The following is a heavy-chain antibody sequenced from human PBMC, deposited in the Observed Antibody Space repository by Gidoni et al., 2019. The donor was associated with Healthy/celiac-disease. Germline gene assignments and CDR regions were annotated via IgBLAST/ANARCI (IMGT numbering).Heavy chain of an antibody. CDR2: ISTYNGNT. CDR3: ASGYDSSGYYSVY. D-gene: IGHD3-22*01. Sequence: QGQLVQSGAEAKKPGASVKVSCKASGYTFTSSCISWVRKAPGQGLGWMGWISTYNGNTNYAQKLQGRVTMTTDTATSTDYMELRSLRSDDTAVYYCASGYDSSGYYSVYWGQGTLVTVSS. J-gene: IGHJ4*02. CDR1: GYTFTSSC. V-gene: IGHV1-18*01.